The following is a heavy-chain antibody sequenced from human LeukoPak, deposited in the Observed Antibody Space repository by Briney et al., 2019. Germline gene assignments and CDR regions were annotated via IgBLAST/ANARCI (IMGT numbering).Heavy chain of an antibody. D-gene: IGHD6-13*01. CDR3: ASDVSSRWSFY. J-gene: IGHJ4*02. Sequence: SETLSLTCAVSGYSISSGYYWGWIRQPPGKGLEWIGSIYHSGSPYYNPSLKSRVTISVGTSKNQFSLKLSSVTAADTAVYYCASDVSSRWSFYWGQGTLVTVSS. CDR1: GYSISSGYY. CDR2: IYHSGSP. V-gene: IGHV4-38-2*01.